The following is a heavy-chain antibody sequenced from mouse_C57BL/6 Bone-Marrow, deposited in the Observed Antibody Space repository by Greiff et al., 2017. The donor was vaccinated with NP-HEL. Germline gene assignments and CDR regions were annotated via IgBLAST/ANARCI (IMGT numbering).Heavy chain of an antibody. J-gene: IGHJ4*01. CDR3: ARDYYGSSPCAMDY. CDR1: GFTFSDYY. CDR2: ISNGGGST. Sequence: EVKLMESGGGLVQPGGSLKLSCAASGFTFSDYYMYWVRQTPEKRLEWVAYISNGGGSTYYPDTVKGRFTISRDNAKNTLYLQMSRLKSEDTAMYYCARDYYGSSPCAMDYWGQGTSVTVSS. D-gene: IGHD1-1*01. V-gene: IGHV5-12*01.